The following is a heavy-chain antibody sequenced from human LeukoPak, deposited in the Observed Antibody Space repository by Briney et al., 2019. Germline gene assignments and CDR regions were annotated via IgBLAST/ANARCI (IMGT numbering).Heavy chain of an antibody. CDR2: IKEDGSEK. CDR1: GFTFSNYW. V-gene: IGHV3-7*01. D-gene: IGHD4-17*01. J-gene: IGHJ3*02. Sequence: GGSLRLSCAASGFTFSNYWMSWVRQAPGKGLEWVANIKEDGSEKYYVDSVWGRFTISRDNAKNSLYLQMNSLRAEDSSVYYYARPTTVTTISADAFDIWGQGTMVTVSS. CDR3: ARPTTVTTISADAFDI.